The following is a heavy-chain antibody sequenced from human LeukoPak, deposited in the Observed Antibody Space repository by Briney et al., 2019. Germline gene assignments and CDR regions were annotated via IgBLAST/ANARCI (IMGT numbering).Heavy chain of an antibody. Sequence: ASVKVSCKASGFTFTTYYIHWVRQAPGQGLEWTGWINPNSGVTNYAQKFQGRVTMTRDKSISTVYMELSSLRSDDTALYYCARYASGGLWYLDYWGQGTLVTVSS. J-gene: IGHJ4*02. CDR2: INPNSGVT. D-gene: IGHD2-15*01. CDR3: ARYASGGLWYLDY. CDR1: GFTFTTYY. V-gene: IGHV1-2*02.